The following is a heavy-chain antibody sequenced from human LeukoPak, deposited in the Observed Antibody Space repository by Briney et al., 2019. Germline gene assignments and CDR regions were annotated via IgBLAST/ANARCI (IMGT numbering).Heavy chain of an antibody. J-gene: IGHJ3*02. V-gene: IGHV1-2*02. D-gene: IGHD3-22*01. CDR3: ARAITMIVVPYQGDAFDI. Sequence: GASVKVSFKASGYTFTSYYMHWVRQAPGQGLEWMGIINPNSGGTNYAQKFQGRVTMTRDTSISTAYMELSRLRSDDTAVYYCARAITMIVVPYQGDAFDIWGQGTMVTVSS. CDR2: INPNSGGT. CDR1: GYTFTSYY.